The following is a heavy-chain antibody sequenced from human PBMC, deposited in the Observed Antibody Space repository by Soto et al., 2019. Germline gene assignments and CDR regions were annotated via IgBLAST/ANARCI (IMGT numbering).Heavy chain of an antibody. CDR3: ARTAAAGKYYYGVDV. CDR2: IYPGDSNT. Sequence: GESLKISCKGSGYSFTSYWIGWVRQMPGKGLEWMGIIYPGDSNTRYSPSFQGQVTISADKSISTAYLQWSSLKASDTAIYYCARTAAAGKYYYGVDVWGQGTTVTVSS. J-gene: IGHJ6*02. CDR1: GYSFTSYW. D-gene: IGHD6-13*01. V-gene: IGHV5-51*01.